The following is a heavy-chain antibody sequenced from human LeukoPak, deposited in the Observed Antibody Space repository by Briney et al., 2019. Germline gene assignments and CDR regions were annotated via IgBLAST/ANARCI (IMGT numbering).Heavy chain of an antibody. D-gene: IGHD2-15*01. Sequence: GGSLRLSCAASGFTFSNHAMSWGRQAPGKGLQWVAVISGGGRTTEYEDFVKGRFTISRDNSKNTLSLQMNSLTVEDTAIYFCAKNVVVKRYIDFWGQGTLVTVSS. CDR2: ISGGGRTT. CDR3: AKNVVVKRYIDF. J-gene: IGHJ4*02. CDR1: GFTFSNHA. V-gene: IGHV3-23*01.